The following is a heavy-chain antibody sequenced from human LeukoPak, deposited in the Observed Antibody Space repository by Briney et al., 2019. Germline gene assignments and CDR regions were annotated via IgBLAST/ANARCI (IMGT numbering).Heavy chain of an antibody. J-gene: IGHJ4*02. D-gene: IGHD3-3*01. V-gene: IGHV4-59*01. Sequence: SETLSLTCTVSGGSISSYYWSWIRQPPGKGLEWIGYIYYSGRTNYNPSLKSRVTISVDTSKNQFSLKLSSVTAADTAVYYCARAQFTIFGVVTEFDYWGQGTLVTVSS. CDR2: IYYSGRT. CDR1: GGSISSYY. CDR3: ARAQFTIFGVVTEFDY.